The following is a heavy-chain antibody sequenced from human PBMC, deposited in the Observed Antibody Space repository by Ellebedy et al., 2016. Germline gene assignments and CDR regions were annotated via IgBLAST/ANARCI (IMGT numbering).Heavy chain of an antibody. Sequence: GGSLRLSXAASGFTFSDYYMSWIRQAPGKGLEWVSYISSSGSTIYYADSVKGRFTISRDNAKNSLYLQMNSLRAEDTAVYYCASHQTVHGYSYGYFYYWGQGTLVTVSS. CDR2: ISSSGSTI. J-gene: IGHJ4*02. CDR3: ASHQTVHGYSYGYFYY. CDR1: GFTFSDYY. D-gene: IGHD5-18*01. V-gene: IGHV3-11*01.